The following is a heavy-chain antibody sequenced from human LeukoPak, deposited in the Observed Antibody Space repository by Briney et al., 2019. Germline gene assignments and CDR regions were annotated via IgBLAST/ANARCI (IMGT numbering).Heavy chain of an antibody. CDR2: IDPTSGGT. CDR3: ARVPGPYTTSRFDY. J-gene: IGHJ4*02. V-gene: IGHV1-2*02. CDR1: GYTFSGYY. Sequence: ASVRVSCKTSGYTFSGYYLHWVRQAPGQGPEWMGRIDPTSGGTHYAQKFQGRVTVTRDTSTSTVYMELSGLRSDDTAVYNCARVPGPYTTSRFDYWGQGTLVTVSS. D-gene: IGHD2-2*02.